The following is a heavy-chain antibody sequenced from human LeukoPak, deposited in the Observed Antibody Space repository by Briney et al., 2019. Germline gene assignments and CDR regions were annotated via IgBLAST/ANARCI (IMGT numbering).Heavy chain of an antibody. Sequence: GGSLRLSCVASGFTFSSYTVNWVRQTPGKGLEWVSSISGSSYYIYYADSVKGRFTISRDNAKNSLYLQMNSLRAEDTAVYYCARVIYSSSSGFDYWGQGTLVTVSS. J-gene: IGHJ4*02. CDR3: ARVIYSSSSGFDY. D-gene: IGHD6-6*01. V-gene: IGHV3-21*01. CDR1: GFTFSSYT. CDR2: ISGSSYYI.